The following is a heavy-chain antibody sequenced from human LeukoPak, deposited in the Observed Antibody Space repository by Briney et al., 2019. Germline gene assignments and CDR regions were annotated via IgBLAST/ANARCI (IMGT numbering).Heavy chain of an antibody. CDR1: GFKFPDAP. V-gene: IGHV3-43*01. Sequence: PGGSLRLSCTASGFKFPDAPMHWVRHPPGKGLEWIGLITWDSTDTYYADSVKGRFTISRDDRSNTLYLQMNSLRSEDTALYYCAKDVSFRRGHNFDASDVWGLGTMVTVAS. CDR2: ITWDSTDT. CDR3: AKDVSFRRGHNFDASDV. J-gene: IGHJ3*01. D-gene: IGHD5-24*01.